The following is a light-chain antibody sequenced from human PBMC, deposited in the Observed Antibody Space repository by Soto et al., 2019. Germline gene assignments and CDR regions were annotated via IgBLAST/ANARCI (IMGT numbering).Light chain of an antibody. CDR2: GAS. CDR3: QQYGSSPLT. V-gene: IGKV3-20*01. Sequence: EIVLTQSPGTLSLSPGEGATLSCRASQSGTRGYLAWYQQKPGQAPRLLIYGASSRATSIPDRFSGSGSGTEFTLSISRLEPEDFAVYYCQQYGSSPLTFGGGTKVEIK. CDR1: QSGTRGY. J-gene: IGKJ4*01.